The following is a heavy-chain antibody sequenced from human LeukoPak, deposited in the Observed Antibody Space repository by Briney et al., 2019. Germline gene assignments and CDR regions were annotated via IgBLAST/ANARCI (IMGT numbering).Heavy chain of an antibody. CDR2: IWYDGSNK. Sequence: GGSLRLSCAASGFTFSSYGMHWVRQAPGKGLEWVAVIWYDGSNKYYADSVKGRLTISRDNSKNTLYLQMNSLRAEDTAVYYCARGLARGYCSSTSCSPRLGYWGQGTLVTVSS. J-gene: IGHJ4*02. CDR3: ARGLARGYCSSTSCSPRLGY. V-gene: IGHV3-33*01. CDR1: GFTFSSYG. D-gene: IGHD2-2*01.